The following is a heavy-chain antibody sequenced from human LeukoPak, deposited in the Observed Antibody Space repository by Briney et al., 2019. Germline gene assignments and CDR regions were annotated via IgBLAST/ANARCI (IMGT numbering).Heavy chain of an antibody. Sequence: GGSLRLSCAASGFTFSSYAMSWVRQAPGKGLEWVSAISGSGGSTYYADSVKGRFTISRDNSKNTLCLQMNSLRAEDTAVYYCANVLPTYDSSGNDAFDIWGQGTMVTVSS. J-gene: IGHJ3*02. CDR2: ISGSGGST. V-gene: IGHV3-23*01. CDR3: ANVLPTYDSSGNDAFDI. CDR1: GFTFSSYA. D-gene: IGHD3-22*01.